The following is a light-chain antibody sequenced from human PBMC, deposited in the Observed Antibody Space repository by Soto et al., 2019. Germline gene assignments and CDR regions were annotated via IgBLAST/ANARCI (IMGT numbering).Light chain of an antibody. CDR2: KAS. J-gene: IGKJ1*01. CDR1: QSISSW. Sequence: DIQMTRSPSTLSASVGDRVTITCRVSQSISSWLAWYQQKPGKAPKLLIYKASYLQSWVPSTFSGSGSGTEFTLTISSLQPDDFATYYCQQYKSYSSWTFGQGTKVDIK. V-gene: IGKV1-5*03. CDR3: QQYKSYSSWT.